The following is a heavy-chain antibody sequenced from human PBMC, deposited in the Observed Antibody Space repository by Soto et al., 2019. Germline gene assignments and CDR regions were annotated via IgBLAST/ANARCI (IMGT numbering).Heavy chain of an antibody. Sequence: QVQLQESGPGLVKPSETLSLTCSVSGGSVSSGSYYWSWIRQSPEKGLEWIGYIYYTGGTKYNPSLTRRVTISADTSRNHFFLKLTSVTAADTAVYYCARLEVGLDYWGQGVLVTVSS. CDR3: ARLEVGLDY. J-gene: IGHJ4*02. D-gene: IGHD2-2*01. V-gene: IGHV4-61*03. CDR1: GGSVSSGSYY. CDR2: IYYTGGT.